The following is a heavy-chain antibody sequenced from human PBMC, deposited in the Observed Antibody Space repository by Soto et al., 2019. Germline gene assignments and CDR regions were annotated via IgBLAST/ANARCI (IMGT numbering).Heavy chain of an antibody. CDR2: IFYTGVT. CDR1: GGSVSNASFY. CDR3: VRVLDSSWYADL. Sequence: QVQLQESGPGLVKPSETLSLTCSVSGGSVSNASFYWTWIRQAPGTGLEYIGYIFYTGVTHYNPSLSSRVTISLDTSKNHFSLKLNSMTAADTAVYYCVRVLDSSWYADLWGRGTLVTVSS. D-gene: IGHD3-22*01. V-gene: IGHV4-61*03. J-gene: IGHJ2*01.